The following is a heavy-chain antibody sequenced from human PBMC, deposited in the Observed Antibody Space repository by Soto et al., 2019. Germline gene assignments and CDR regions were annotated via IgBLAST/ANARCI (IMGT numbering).Heavy chain of an antibody. CDR1: DYTFTSYG. Sequence: QVQLVQSGAEVKKPGASVKVSCKASDYTFTSYGISWVRQAPGQGLEWMGWINTYNGNTNYAQKLQGRVTMTTDTSTSTADRELRSLRSDDTAVYYCARVAPTLYGSGSYYFDYWGQGTLVTVSS. J-gene: IGHJ4*02. CDR3: ARVAPTLYGSGSYYFDY. CDR2: INTYNGNT. D-gene: IGHD3-10*01. V-gene: IGHV1-18*01.